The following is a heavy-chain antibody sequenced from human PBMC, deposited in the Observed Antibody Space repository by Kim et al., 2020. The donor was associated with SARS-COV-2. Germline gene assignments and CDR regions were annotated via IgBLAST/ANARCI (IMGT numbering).Heavy chain of an antibody. Sequence: SETLSLTCAVYGGSFSGYYWSWIRQPPGKGLEWIGEINHSGSTNYNPSLKSRVTISVDTSKNQFSLKLSSVTAADTAVYYCARARRNGYGNYYYYLDGWG. CDR1: GGSFSGYY. CDR3: ARARRNGYGNYYYYLDG. D-gene: IGHD5-12*01. CDR2: INHSGST. J-gene: IGHJ6*03. V-gene: IGHV4-34*01.